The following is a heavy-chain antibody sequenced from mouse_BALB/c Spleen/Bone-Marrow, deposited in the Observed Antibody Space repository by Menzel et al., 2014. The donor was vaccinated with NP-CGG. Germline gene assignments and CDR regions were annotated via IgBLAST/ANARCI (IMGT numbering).Heavy chain of an antibody. V-gene: IGHV14-3*02. CDR2: IVPANGNT. J-gene: IGHJ2*01. CDR3: ASYYYGYYRDH. Sequence: VQLKESGAELVKPGASVKLSCTTSGFNIKDTYMHWVKLRPEQGLEWIGRIVPANGNTKYAPKFQGKATITADTSSNTAYLQLSSLTSEDTAVYFCASYYYGYYRDHRGQGTPLTASS. D-gene: IGHD1-1*01. CDR1: GFNIKDTY.